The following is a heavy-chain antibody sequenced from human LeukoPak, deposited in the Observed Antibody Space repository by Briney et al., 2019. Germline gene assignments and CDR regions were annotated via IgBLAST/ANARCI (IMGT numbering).Heavy chain of an antibody. CDR2: IIPIFGTA. CDR1: GGTFSSYA. J-gene: IGHJ5*02. CDR3: ARGRDTYYDFWSGYNSWFDP. D-gene: IGHD3-3*01. Sequence: ASVKVSCKACGGTFSSYAISWVRQAPGQGLEWMGGIIPIFGTANYAQKFQGRVTITADESTSTAYMELSSLRSEDTAVYYCARGRDTYYDFWSGYNSWFDPWGQGTLVTVSS. V-gene: IGHV1-69*13.